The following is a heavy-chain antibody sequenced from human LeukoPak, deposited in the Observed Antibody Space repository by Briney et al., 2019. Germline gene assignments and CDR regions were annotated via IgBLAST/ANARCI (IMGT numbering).Heavy chain of an antibody. V-gene: IGHV4-34*01. CDR1: GGSFSGYY. D-gene: IGHD3-3*01. J-gene: IGHJ6*03. Sequence: SETLSLTCAVYGGSFSGYYCSWIRQPPGKGLEWIGEINHSGSTNYNPSLKSRVTISVDTSKNQFSLKLSSVTAADTAVYYCARAPYDFWSGYYYYYYMDVWGKGTTVTVSS. CDR2: INHSGST. CDR3: ARAPYDFWSGYYYYYYMDV.